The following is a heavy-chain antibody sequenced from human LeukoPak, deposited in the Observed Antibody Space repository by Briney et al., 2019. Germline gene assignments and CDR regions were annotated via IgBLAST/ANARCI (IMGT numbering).Heavy chain of an antibody. V-gene: IGHV3-30*04. CDR2: VLYGGSKK. D-gene: IGHD7-27*01. Sequence: PGGSLRLSCAASGFTFNKYTMHWVRQAPGKGLEWVGVVLYGGSKKNNADSVKGRFTISRDNSKNMMYVQMNSLRPEDTALYYCARDNWGGAFDIWGQGTMVTVSS. CDR3: ARDNWGGAFDI. J-gene: IGHJ3*02. CDR1: GFTFNKYT.